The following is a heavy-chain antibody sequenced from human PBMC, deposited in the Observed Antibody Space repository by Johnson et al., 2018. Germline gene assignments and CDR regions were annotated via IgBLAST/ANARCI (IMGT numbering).Heavy chain of an antibody. Sequence: QVQLQQWGAGLLKPSETLSLTCAVYGGSFSGYYWSWIRQPPGKGLEWIGEINHSGSTNYNPSLKSRVTISVDTPKNQFSLKLSSVTAADTAVYYCAGLPKMTHRLYYYYHMDVWGKGTTVTVSS. V-gene: IGHV4-34*01. CDR3: AGLPKMTHRLYYYYHMDV. CDR1: GGSFSGYY. CDR2: INHSGST. J-gene: IGHJ6*03.